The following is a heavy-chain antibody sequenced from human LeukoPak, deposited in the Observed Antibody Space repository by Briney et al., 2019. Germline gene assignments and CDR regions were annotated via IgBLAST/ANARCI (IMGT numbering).Heavy chain of an antibody. Sequence: ASVKVSCKASGYTFTSYYMHWVRQAPGQGLEWMGIINPSGGSTSYAQKFQGRVTMTRDMSTSTVYMELSSLRFEDTAVYYCARDDYGSGSLDYWGQGTLVTVSS. CDR3: ARDDYGSGSLDY. CDR2: INPSGGST. D-gene: IGHD3-10*01. CDR1: GYTFTSYY. J-gene: IGHJ4*02. V-gene: IGHV1-46*01.